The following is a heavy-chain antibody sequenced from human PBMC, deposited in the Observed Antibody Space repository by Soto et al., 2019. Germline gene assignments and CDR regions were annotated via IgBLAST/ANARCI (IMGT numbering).Heavy chain of an antibody. CDR3: ASYGSGSYYNGYYFDY. D-gene: IGHD3-10*01. Sequence: QVQLQQWGAGLLKPSETLSLTCAVYGGSFSAYYWSWIRQSPGKGLEWIGEIHHSGSTNYKPSLKSRVTISVDTSKNQFSLELRSVTAADTAVYYCASYGSGSYYNGYYFDYWCQGTLVTVSS. V-gene: IGHV4-34*01. CDR1: GGSFSAYY. J-gene: IGHJ4*02. CDR2: IHHSGST.